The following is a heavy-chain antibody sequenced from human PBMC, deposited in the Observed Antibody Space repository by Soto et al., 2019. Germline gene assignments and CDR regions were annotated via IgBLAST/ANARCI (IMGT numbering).Heavy chain of an antibody. CDR1: GGSISSFCYY. D-gene: IGHD3-22*01. CDR2: IYYSGST. J-gene: IGHJ4*02. V-gene: IGHV4-31*03. Sequence: SETLSLTCTVPGGSISSFCYYWSWIRQHPGKCLEWIGYIYYSGSTYYNPSLKSRVTISVDTSKNQFSLKLSSVTAADTAVYYCARVPAADSSGYYYFDYWGQGTLVTVSS. CDR3: ARVPAADSSGYYYFDY.